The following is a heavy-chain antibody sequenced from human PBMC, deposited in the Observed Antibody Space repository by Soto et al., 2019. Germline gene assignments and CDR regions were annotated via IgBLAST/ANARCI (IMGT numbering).Heavy chain of an antibody. CDR2: IFYNGGT. J-gene: IGHJ4*02. V-gene: IGHV4-59*02. Sequence: QVRLHESGPGLMKPSATLSLTCTVSGDSVSSYYWSWIRQSPGKGLQWIGYIFYNGGTAYNPSLKSRVTMSLDMSKEQFSLKLTSVTAADTADYYCARVQLGHKVIDYWGQGTLVTVSS. CDR3: ARVQLGHKVIDY. D-gene: IGHD1-1*01. CDR1: GDSVSSYY.